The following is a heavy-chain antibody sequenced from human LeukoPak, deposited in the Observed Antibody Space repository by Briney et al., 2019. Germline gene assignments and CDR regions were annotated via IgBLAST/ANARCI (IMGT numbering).Heavy chain of an antibody. CDR3: AREGFSPVGFDY. Sequence: SQTLSLTCTVSGGSISSGDYYWSWIRQPPGKGLEWIGYIYYSGSTYYNPSLKSRVTISVDRSKNQFSLKLSSVTAADTAVYYCAREGFSPVGFDYWGQGTLVTVSS. CDR2: IYYSGST. V-gene: IGHV4-30-4*08. CDR1: GGSISSGDYY. D-gene: IGHD3-16*01. J-gene: IGHJ4*02.